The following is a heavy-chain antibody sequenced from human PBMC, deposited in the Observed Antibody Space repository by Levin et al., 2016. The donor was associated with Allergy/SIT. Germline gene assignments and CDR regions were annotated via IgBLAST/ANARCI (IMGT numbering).Heavy chain of an antibody. CDR2: ISAYNGNT. Sequence: ASVKVSCKASGYTFTSYGISWVRQAPGQGLEWMGWISAYNGNTNYAQKLQGRVTMTTDTSTSTAYMELRSLRSDDTAVYYCARDGAGITIFGVVTYNWFDPWGQGTLVTVSS. J-gene: IGHJ5*02. V-gene: IGHV1-18*04. CDR1: GYTFTSYG. D-gene: IGHD3-3*01. CDR3: ARDGAGITIFGVVTYNWFDP.